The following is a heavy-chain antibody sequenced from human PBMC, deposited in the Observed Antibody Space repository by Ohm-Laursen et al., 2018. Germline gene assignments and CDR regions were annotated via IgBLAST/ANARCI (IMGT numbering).Heavy chain of an antibody. CDR1: GGSFSGYY. CDR2: INHSGST. V-gene: IGHV4-34*01. CDR3: ARGRGMYYYYGMDV. Sequence: TLSLTCPVYGGSFSGYYWSWIRQPPGKGLEWIGEINHSGSTNYNPSLKSRVTISVDTSKNQFSLKLSSVTAADTAVYYCARGRGMYYYYGMDVWGQGTTVTVSS. J-gene: IGHJ6*02.